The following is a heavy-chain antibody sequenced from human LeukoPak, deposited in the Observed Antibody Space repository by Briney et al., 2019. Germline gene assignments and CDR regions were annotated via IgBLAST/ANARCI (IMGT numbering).Heavy chain of an antibody. CDR1: GYTFTSYD. D-gene: IGHD3-9*01. V-gene: IGHV1-18*01. J-gene: IGHJ4*02. Sequence: ASVKVSCKASGYTFTSYDISWVRQAPGQGLEWMGWISAYNGNTNYAQKLQGRVTMTTDTSTSTAYMELRSLRSDDTAVYYCARNDYDILTGYGIYVDYWGQGTLVTVSS. CDR2: ISAYNGNT. CDR3: ARNDYDILTGYGIYVDY.